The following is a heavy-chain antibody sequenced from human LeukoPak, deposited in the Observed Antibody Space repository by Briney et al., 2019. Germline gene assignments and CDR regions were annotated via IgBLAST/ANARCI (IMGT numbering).Heavy chain of an antibody. J-gene: IGHJ4*02. V-gene: IGHV4-59*01. CDR3: ARDKYSSGH. CDR1: GGSFSGYY. D-gene: IGHD6-19*01. CDR2: IYYSGST. Sequence: PSETLSLTCAVYGGSFSGYYWSWIRQPPGKGLEWIGYIYYSGSTNYNPSLKSRVTISVDTSKNQFSLKLSSVTAADTAVYYCARDKYSSGHWGQGTLVTVSS.